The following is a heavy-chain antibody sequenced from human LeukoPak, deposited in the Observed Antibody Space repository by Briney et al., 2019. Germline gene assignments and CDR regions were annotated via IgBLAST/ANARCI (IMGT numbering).Heavy chain of an antibody. J-gene: IGHJ4*02. V-gene: IGHV4-34*01. D-gene: IGHD2-2*01. Sequence: SETLSLTCAVYGGSFSGYYWSWIRQPPGKGLEWIAEINHSGSTNYNPSLKSRVTISVDTSKNQFSLKLSSVTAADTAVYYCARGPLLFCSSTSCYPRNDYWGQGTLVTVSS. CDR2: INHSGST. CDR3: ARGPLLFCSSTSCYPRNDY. CDR1: GGSFSGYY.